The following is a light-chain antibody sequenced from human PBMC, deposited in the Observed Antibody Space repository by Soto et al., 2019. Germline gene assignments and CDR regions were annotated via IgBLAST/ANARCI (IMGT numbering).Light chain of an antibody. CDR3: QQYGSSPPIT. V-gene: IGKV3-20*01. J-gene: IGKJ5*01. CDR2: GAS. CDR1: QSVSSSY. Sequence: EHVLTQSPVTLSLSPGETATLSCRASQSVSSSYLAWYPQKPGQAPRLLIYGASSRATGIPDRFSGSGSGTDFTLTISRLEPEDFAVYYCQQYGSSPPITFGQGTRLEI.